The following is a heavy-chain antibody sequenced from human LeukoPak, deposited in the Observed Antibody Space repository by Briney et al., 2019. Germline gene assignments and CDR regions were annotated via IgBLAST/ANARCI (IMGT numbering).Heavy chain of an antibody. D-gene: IGHD4-17*01. CDR2: IYHSGTT. J-gene: IGHJ3*02. Sequence: SETLSSTCAVSGYSINSGYYWGWIRQPPGKGLEGIWSIYHSGTTYYNPSLKSRVTISVDTSKNQFSLKLSSVTAADTAVYYCARLKSFSGYFGVFDIWGQGTMVTVSS. CDR3: ARLKSFSGYFGVFDI. CDR1: GYSINSGYY. V-gene: IGHV4-38-2*01.